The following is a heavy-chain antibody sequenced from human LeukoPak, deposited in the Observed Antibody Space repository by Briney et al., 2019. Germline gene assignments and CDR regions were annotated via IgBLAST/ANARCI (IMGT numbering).Heavy chain of an antibody. D-gene: IGHD3-9*01. CDR3: AREGQRVGDWLLPPDY. J-gene: IGHJ4*02. V-gene: IGHV1-18*04. CDR2: ISAYNGNT. Sequence: GASVKVSCKASGYTFTSCGISWVRQAPGQGLEWMGWISAYNGNTNYAQKLQGRVTMTTDTSTSTAYMELRSLRSDDTAVYYCAREGQRVGDWLLPPDYWGQGTLVTVSS. CDR1: GYTFTSCG.